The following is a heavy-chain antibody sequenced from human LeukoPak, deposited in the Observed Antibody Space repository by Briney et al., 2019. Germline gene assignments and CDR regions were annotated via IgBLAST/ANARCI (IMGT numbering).Heavy chain of an antibody. V-gene: IGHV4-39*07. CDR2: IYYGGST. J-gene: IGHJ4*02. CDR1: GGSISSSSYY. Sequence: SETLSLTCTVSGGSISSSSYYWGWIRQPPGKGLEWIGSIYYGGSTYYNPSLKSRVTMSVDTSKNQFSLKLSSVTAADTAVYYCARHPGYWGQGTLVTVSS. CDR3: ARHPGY.